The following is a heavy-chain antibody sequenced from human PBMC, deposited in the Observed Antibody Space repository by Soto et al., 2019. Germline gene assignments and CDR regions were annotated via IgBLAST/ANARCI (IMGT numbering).Heavy chain of an antibody. J-gene: IGHJ5*02. CDR2: ISAYNGNT. D-gene: IGHD4-17*01. Sequence: QVQLVQSGAEVKKPGASVKVSCKASGYTFTSYGISWVRQAPGQGLEWMGWISAYNGNTNYAQKLQGRVTMTTDTSTSTAYMELRSLRSDDTAVYYCARDRATVTTHYPTPNWFDPWGQGTLVTVSS. V-gene: IGHV1-18*01. CDR3: ARDRATVTTHYPTPNWFDP. CDR1: GYTFTSYG.